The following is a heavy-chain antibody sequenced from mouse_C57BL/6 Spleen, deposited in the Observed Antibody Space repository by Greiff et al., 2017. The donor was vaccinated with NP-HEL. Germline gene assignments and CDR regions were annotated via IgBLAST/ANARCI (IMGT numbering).Heavy chain of an antibody. Sequence: EVHLVESGGGLVQPGGSLKLSCAASGFTFSDYYMYWVRQTPEKRLEWVAYISNGGGSSYYPDAVKGRFTISRDNAKNTLYLQMNRLKSEDTAMYYCARGLYNGYYYAMDYWGQGTSVTVSS. CDR1: GFTFSDYY. D-gene: IGHD2-3*01. V-gene: IGHV5-12*01. CDR2: ISNGGGSS. CDR3: ARGLYNGYYYAMDY. J-gene: IGHJ4*01.